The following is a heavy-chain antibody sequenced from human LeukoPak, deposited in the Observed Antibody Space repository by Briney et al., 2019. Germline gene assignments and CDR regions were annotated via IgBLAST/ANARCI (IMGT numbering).Heavy chain of an antibody. D-gene: IGHD3-3*01. J-gene: IGHJ6*03. V-gene: IGHV3-30*02. CDR3: AKSDSFGPNPYYYYYYMDV. Sequence: SGGSLRLSCAASGFTFSNYGMYWVRQAPGKGLEWVAFLRYDGTQEHFADSVKGRFTISRDNSKNTLYLQMNGLRVEDTAVYYCAKSDSFGPNPYYYYYYMDVWGKGTTVSVSS. CDR2: LRYDGTQE. CDR1: GFTFSNYG.